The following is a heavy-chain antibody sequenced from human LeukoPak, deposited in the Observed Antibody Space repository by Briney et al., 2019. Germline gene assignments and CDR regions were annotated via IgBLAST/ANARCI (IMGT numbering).Heavy chain of an antibody. CDR1: GGSISSSSYY. CDR3: ARGKGSWYLIVWFDP. Sequence: SETLSLTCTVSGGSISSSSYYWGWIRQPPGKGLEWIGSIYYSGSTNYNPSPKSRVTISVDTSKNQFSLKLSSVTAADTAVYYCARGKGSWYLIVWFDPWGQGTLVTVSS. D-gene: IGHD6-13*01. V-gene: IGHV4-39*07. CDR2: IYYSGST. J-gene: IGHJ5*02.